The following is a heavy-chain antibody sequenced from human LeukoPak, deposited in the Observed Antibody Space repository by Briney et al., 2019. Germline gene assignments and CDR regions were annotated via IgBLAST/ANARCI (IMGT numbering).Heavy chain of an antibody. V-gene: IGHV3-21*01. Sequence: PGGSLRLSCATSGFTFSSYSMNWVRQAPGKGLEWVSSISSSSTYIYYADSVKGRFTISRDNAKNSLYLQLSSLRAEDTAVYYCARGGCTTTSCYLFDYWGQGTLVTVSS. CDR2: ISSSSTYI. J-gene: IGHJ4*02. D-gene: IGHD2-2*01. CDR1: GFTFSSYS. CDR3: ARGGCTTTSCYLFDY.